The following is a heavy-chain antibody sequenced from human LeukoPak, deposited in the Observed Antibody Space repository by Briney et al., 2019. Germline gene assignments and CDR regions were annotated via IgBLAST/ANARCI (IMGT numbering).Heavy chain of an antibody. V-gene: IGHV5-51*01. CDR2: IYPGDSDT. CDR3: ARHVDGYSSSSVGFDP. CDR1: GYSFTSYW. J-gene: IGHJ5*02. Sequence: GESLQISCKGSGYSFTSYWIGWVRQMPGKGLEWMGIIYPGDSDTRYSPSFQGQATISADKSISTAYLQWSSLKASDTAMYYCARHVDGYSSSSVGFDPWGQGTLVTVSS. D-gene: IGHD6-6*01.